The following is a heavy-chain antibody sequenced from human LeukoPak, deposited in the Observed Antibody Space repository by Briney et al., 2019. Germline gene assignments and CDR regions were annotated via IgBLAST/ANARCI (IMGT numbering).Heavy chain of an antibody. V-gene: IGHV3-30*18. Sequence: PGRSLRLSCAASGFTFSSYGMHWVRQAPGKGLEWVAVLSYDGSNKYYADSVKGRFTISRDNSKNTLYLQMISLRAEDTAVYYCAKDGGLHTAMVSFFDYWGQGTLVTVSS. CDR1: GFTFSSYG. J-gene: IGHJ4*02. D-gene: IGHD5-18*01. CDR2: LSYDGSNK. CDR3: AKDGGLHTAMVSFFDY.